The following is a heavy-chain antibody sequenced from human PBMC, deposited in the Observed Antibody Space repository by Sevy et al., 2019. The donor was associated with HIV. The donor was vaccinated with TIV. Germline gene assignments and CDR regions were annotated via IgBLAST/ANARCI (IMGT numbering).Heavy chain of an antibody. CDR1: GFTFSTYA. CDR3: ARDRSTTWINYFFDF. Sequence: GGSLRLSCTTSGFTFSTYAMTWVRQAPGKGLEWVSTIFRNFRGVDVTYYADSVKGRFTISRDNSKNTLYLQMNSLRVEDTAVYYCARDRSTTWINYFFDFWGQGTLVTVSS. D-gene: IGHD2-2*01. J-gene: IGHJ4*02. CDR2: IFRNFRGVDVT. V-gene: IGHV3-23*01.